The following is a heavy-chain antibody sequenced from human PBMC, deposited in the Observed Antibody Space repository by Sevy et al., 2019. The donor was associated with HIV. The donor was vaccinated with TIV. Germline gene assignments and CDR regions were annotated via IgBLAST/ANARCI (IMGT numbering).Heavy chain of an antibody. Sequence: GGSLRLSCAASEFSFHDYYMSWIRQAPGMGLEYISYISYNGYNLYYADSVRGRFTISSDNAKNSLYLQMNSLRIEDTAVYYCARAGPNTSRWDFDYWGQGTLVTVSS. CDR3: ARAGPNTSRWDFDY. J-gene: IGHJ4*02. CDR2: ISYNGYNL. D-gene: IGHD6-13*01. V-gene: IGHV3-11*04. CDR1: EFSFHDYY.